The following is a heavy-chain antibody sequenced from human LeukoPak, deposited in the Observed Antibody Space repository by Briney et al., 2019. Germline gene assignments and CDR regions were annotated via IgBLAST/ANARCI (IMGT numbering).Heavy chain of an antibody. D-gene: IGHD4-17*01. Sequence: SETLSLTCAVYGGSFSGYYWSWIRQPPGKGLEWIGEINHSGSTNYNPSLKSRVTISVDTSKNQFSLILNSVTAADTAMYFCARAKDYGLDFWGQGALVSVSS. V-gene: IGHV4-34*01. CDR3: ARAKDYGLDF. CDR1: GGSFSGYY. J-gene: IGHJ4*02. CDR2: INHSGST.